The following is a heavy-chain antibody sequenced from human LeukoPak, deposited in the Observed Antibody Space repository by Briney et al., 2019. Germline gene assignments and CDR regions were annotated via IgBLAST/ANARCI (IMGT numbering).Heavy chain of an antibody. D-gene: IGHD6-19*01. J-gene: IGHJ4*02. CDR1: GGSISSGDYY. Sequence: PSQTLSLTCTVSGGSISSGDYYWSWIRQPPGKGLEWIGSIYYSGSTYYNPSLKSRVTISVDTSKNQFSLKLSSVTAADTAVYYCARSIAVAGTADYWGQGTLVTVSS. CDR3: ARSIAVAGTADY. V-gene: IGHV4-30-2*03. CDR2: IYYSGST.